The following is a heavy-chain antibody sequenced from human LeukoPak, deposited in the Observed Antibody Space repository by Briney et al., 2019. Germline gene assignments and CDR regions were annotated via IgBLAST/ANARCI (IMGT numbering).Heavy chain of an antibody. CDR3: AKECRSTSCMDY. CDR2: ISYDGSNK. J-gene: IGHJ4*02. D-gene: IGHD2-2*01. V-gene: IGHV3-30*18. CDR1: GFTFSSYG. Sequence: GSLRLSCAAPGFTFSSYGMHWVRQAPGKGLEWVAVISYDGSNKYYADSVKGRFTISRDNSKNTLYLQMNSLRAEDTAVYYCAKECRSTSCMDYWGQGTLVTVSS.